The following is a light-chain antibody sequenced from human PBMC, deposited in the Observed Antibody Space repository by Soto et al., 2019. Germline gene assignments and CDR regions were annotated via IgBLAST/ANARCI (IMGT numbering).Light chain of an antibody. CDR2: GAS. CDR1: QSVSNNY. Sequence: EIVLTQSPGTLSLSPGERATLSCRASQSVSNNYLAWYQQKPGQAPRLLIYGASSRATGIPDRFSGSGSGTDFTLTISRLEPEDFAVYYCQQYGRSPSTCGGGTKVEIK. J-gene: IGKJ4*01. CDR3: QQYGRSPST. V-gene: IGKV3-20*01.